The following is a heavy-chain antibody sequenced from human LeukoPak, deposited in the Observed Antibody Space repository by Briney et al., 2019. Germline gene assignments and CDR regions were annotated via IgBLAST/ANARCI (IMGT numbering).Heavy chain of an antibody. D-gene: IGHD1-26*01. CDR2: IKQDGSEK. V-gene: IGHV3-7*01. CDR3: ARDQWELLAWFDP. J-gene: IGHJ5*02. CDR1: GFTVSSNY. Sequence: TGGSLRLSRAASGFTVSSNYMSWVRQAPGKGLEWVANIKQDGSEKYYVDSVKGQFTISRDNAKNSLYLQMNSLRAEDTAVYYCARDQWELLAWFDPWGQGTLVTVSS.